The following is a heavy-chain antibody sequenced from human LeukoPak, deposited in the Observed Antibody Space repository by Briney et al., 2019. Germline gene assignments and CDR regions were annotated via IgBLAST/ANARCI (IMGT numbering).Heavy chain of an antibody. CDR3: ARTLYDFWSGYQRPWFDY. V-gene: IGHV4-31*03. D-gene: IGHD3-3*01. CDR1: GGSISSGGYY. CDR2: IYYSGST. J-gene: IGHJ4*02. Sequence: PSETLSLTCTVSGGSISSGGYYWSWIRQHPGKGLEWIGYIYYSGSTYYNPSLKSRVTISVDTSKNQFSLKLSSVTAADTAVYYCARTLYDFWSGYQRPWFDYWGQGTLVTVSS.